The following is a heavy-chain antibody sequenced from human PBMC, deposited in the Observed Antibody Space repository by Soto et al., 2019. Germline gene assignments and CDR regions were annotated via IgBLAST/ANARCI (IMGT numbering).Heavy chain of an antibody. CDR1: GGSFSGYY. CDR2: INHSGST. D-gene: IGHD3-10*01. Sequence: PSETLSLTCAVYGGSFSGYYWSWIRQPPGKGLEWIGEINHSGSTNYNPSLKSRVTISVDTSKNQFSLKLSSVTAADTAVYYCARGPLRYYGSGSYWYYYYGMDVWGQGTTVTVSS. CDR3: ARGPLRYYGSGSYWYYYYGMDV. V-gene: IGHV4-34*01. J-gene: IGHJ6*02.